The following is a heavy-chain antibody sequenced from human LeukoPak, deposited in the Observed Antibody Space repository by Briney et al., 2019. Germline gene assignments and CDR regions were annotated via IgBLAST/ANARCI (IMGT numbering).Heavy chain of an antibody. CDR2: ISYDGSNK. CDR1: GFTFSSYG. V-gene: IGHV3-30*18. Sequence: GGSLRLSCAASGFTFSSYGMHWVRQAPGKGLEWVAVISYDGSNKYYADSVKGRFTISRDNSKNTLCLQMNSLRAEDTAVYYCAKTMGGLRYFDWLPHADYWGQGTLVTVSS. CDR3: AKTMGGLRYFDWLPHADY. D-gene: IGHD3-9*01. J-gene: IGHJ4*02.